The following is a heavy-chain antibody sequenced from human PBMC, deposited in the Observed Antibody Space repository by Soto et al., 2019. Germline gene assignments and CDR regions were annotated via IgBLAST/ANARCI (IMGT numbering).Heavy chain of an antibody. CDR1: GGSFSGYY. Sequence: PSETLSLTCAVYGGSFSGYYWGWTRHPPGKGLEWIGNINHSGSTYYNPSLASRVTVSVDTSKNQFSLKLSSVTAADTAVYYCARQPTTADIGLWFDPWGQGTLVTVSS. CDR3: ARQPTTADIGLWFDP. J-gene: IGHJ5*02. V-gene: IGHV4-34*01. D-gene: IGHD2-2*01. CDR2: INHSGST.